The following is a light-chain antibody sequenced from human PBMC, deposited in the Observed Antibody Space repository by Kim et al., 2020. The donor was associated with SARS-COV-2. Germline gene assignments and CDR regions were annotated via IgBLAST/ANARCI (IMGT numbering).Light chain of an antibody. V-gene: IGKV1-9*01. CDR1: QGISSY. Sequence: DIQLTQSPSFLSASVGDRVTITCRASQGISSYLAWYQQKPGKAPKLLIYAASTLQSGVPSRFSGSGSGTEFTLTISSLQPEDFATYYCQQINSYPHTFGQGTKLEI. CDR2: AAS. CDR3: QQINSYPHT. J-gene: IGKJ2*01.